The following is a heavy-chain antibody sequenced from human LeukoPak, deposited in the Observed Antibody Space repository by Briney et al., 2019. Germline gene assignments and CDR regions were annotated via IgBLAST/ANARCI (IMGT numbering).Heavy chain of an antibody. CDR3: ARVRGGYNWNDAAFDI. V-gene: IGHV4-59*13. Sequence: PSETLSLTCTVSGGSISSYYWSWIRQPQGKGLEWIGYIYYSGSTNYNPSLKSRVTISVDTSKNQFSLKLSSVTAADTAVYYCARVRGGYNWNDAAFDIWGQGTRSPSLQ. CDR2: IYYSGST. CDR1: GGSISSYY. J-gene: IGHJ3*02. D-gene: IGHD1-20*01.